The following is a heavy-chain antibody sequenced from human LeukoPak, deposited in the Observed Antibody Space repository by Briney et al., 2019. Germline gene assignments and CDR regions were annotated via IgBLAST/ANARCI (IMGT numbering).Heavy chain of an antibody. CDR3: ARGQGHGFDI. CDR1: GFTFSSYW. Sequence: GGSLRLSCAASGFTFSSYWMHWVRQAPGKGLVWVSGINNDGSSTKYADSVKGRFTISRDNAKNTLYVQVNSLRVDDTAVYYCARGQGHGFDIRGQGTMVTVSS. CDR2: INNDGSST. J-gene: IGHJ3*02. V-gene: IGHV3-74*01.